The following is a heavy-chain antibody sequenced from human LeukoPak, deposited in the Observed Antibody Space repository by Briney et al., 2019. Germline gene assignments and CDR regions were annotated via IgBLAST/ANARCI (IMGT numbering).Heavy chain of an antibody. CDR3: VRTPPNWGADF. D-gene: IGHD7-27*01. CDR2: MSPNSGNT. CDR1: GYTLTSYD. V-gene: IGHV1-8*01. Sequence: ASVKVSCKASGYTLTSYDINWMRQATGQGLEWMGWMSPNSGNTGYAQKFQGRVTMTRDTSTGTAYLELSSLRSEDSAVYYCVRTPPNWGADFWGQGTLVTVSS. J-gene: IGHJ4*02.